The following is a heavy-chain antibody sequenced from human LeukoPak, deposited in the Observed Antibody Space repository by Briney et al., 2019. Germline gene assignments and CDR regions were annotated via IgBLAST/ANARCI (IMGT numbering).Heavy chain of an antibody. CDR3: ARGSLDYGDYTVFDY. D-gene: IGHD4-17*01. J-gene: IGHJ4*02. CDR2: INPNSGGT. Sequence: ASVKVSFKASGYTFTSYDINWVRQATGQGLEWMGRINPNSGGTNYAQKFQGRVTMTRDTSISTAYMELSRLRSDDTAVYYCARGSLDYGDYTVFDYWGQGTLVTVSS. CDR1: GYTFTSYD. V-gene: IGHV1-2*06.